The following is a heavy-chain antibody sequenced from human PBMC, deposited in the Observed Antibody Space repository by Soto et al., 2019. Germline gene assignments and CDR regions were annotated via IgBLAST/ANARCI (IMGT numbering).Heavy chain of an antibody. CDR2: VYYSGTS. D-gene: IGHD6-19*01. CDR1: GDSIRNSGHY. CDR3: ARPATVAPPDAFQV. V-gene: IGHV4-39*01. Sequence: QVHLQESGPRLVEPSETLSLTCTVSGDSIRNSGHYWGWVRQPPGKALEWIGSVYYSGTSYRKPSLKSRLTMSVDTSKNQFSLNLTAVTAADTAIYYCARPATVAPPDAFQVWSQGTLVTVSS. J-gene: IGHJ3*01.